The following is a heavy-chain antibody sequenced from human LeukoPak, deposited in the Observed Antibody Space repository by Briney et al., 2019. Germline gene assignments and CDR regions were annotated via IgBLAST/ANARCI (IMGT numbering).Heavy chain of an antibody. CDR3: ARHVGYSSGWSNPDY. V-gene: IGHV5-51*01. CDR1: GYSFTSYW. D-gene: IGHD6-19*01. Sequence: GESLKISCKGSGYSFTSYWIGWVRQMPGKGLEWMGIIYPGDPDTRYSPSFQGQVTISADKSISTAYLQWSSLKASDTAMYYCARHVGYSSGWSNPDYWGQGTLVTVSS. CDR2: IYPGDPDT. J-gene: IGHJ4*02.